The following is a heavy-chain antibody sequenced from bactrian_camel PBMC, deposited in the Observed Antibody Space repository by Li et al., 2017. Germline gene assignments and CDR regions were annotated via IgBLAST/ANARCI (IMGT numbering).Heavy chain of an antibody. D-gene: IGHD4*01. CDR2: IDSDGAA. CDR3: AASMTTYGGYGPLSTYEYNY. Sequence: DVQLVESGGGSALAGGSVRLSCAASGYTFNTYSWFRQAPGQEREGVAAIDSDGAATYADSVLGRFTISRDNAKNTLYLIINNPSPEDTAIYYCAASMTTYGGYGPLSTYEYNYWSQGTQVTVS. V-gene: IGHV3S67*01. CDR1: GYTFNTY. J-gene: IGHJ4*01.